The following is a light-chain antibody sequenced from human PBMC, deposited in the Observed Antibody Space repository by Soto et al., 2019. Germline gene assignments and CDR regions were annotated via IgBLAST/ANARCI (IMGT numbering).Light chain of an antibody. V-gene: IGKV3-20*01. CDR1: QSVSSN. CDR3: QQYAGSPRT. CDR2: SAS. Sequence: EIVLTQSPATLPVSPGERATLSCRASQSVSSNLAWYQQKPGQAPRLLIYSASRRATGIPDRFTGSGSGTDFTLTINRVEPEDFAVYFCQQYAGSPRTFGQGTKVDIK. J-gene: IGKJ1*01.